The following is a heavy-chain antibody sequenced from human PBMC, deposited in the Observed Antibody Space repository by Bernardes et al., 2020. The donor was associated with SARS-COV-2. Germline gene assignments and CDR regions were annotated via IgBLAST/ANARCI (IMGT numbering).Heavy chain of an antibody. CDR2: INYRGST. J-gene: IGHJ2*01. CDR3: VRAVWGIWYFDL. CDR1: GGSLSGYY. D-gene: IGHD3-16*01. Sequence: SETLSLTCAVYGGSLSGYYWNWIRQPPGKGLEWIGEINYRGSTNYNPSLKSRVTISIDTSKNQLSLKLSSVTAADTAVYYCVRAVWGIWYFDLWGRCTLVTVSS. V-gene: IGHV4-34*01.